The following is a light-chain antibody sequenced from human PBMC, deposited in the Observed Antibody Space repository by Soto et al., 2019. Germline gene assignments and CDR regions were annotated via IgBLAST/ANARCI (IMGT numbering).Light chain of an antibody. J-gene: IGKJ1*01. Sequence: EIVWTQSPATLSLSPGERATLSCRASQSFSDYLAWYQQKPGQAPMLLIYDASNRAPGIPARFGGSGSGTDFTLTISSLEPEDIAVYYCQQRANRWTFGQGTRVEIK. V-gene: IGKV3-11*01. CDR2: DAS. CDR1: QSFSDY. CDR3: QQRANRWT.